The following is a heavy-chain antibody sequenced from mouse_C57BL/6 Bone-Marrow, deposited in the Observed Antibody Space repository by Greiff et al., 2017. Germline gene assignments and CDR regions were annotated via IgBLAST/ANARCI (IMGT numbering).Heavy chain of an antibody. CDR2: IHPNSGST. CDR3: ARFDGYYWFAY. CDR1: GYTFTSYW. Sequence: QVQLQQPGAELVKPGASVKLSCKASGYTFTSYWMHWVKQRPGQGLEWIGMIHPNSGSTNYNEKFKSKATLTVDKSSSTAYMQLSSLTSEDSAVYYCARFDGYYWFAYWGQGTLVTVSA. D-gene: IGHD2-3*01. V-gene: IGHV1-64*01. J-gene: IGHJ3*01.